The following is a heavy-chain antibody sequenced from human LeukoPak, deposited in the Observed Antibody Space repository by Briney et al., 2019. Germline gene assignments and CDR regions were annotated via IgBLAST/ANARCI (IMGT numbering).Heavy chain of an antibody. Sequence: SETLSLTCTVSGGSISSSSYYWGWIRQPPGKGLEWIGSIYYSGSTYYNPSLKSRVTISVDTSKNQFSLKLSSVTAADTAVYYCARHFLGYRSGGSCLNWFDPWGQGTLVTVSS. CDR2: IYYSGST. D-gene: IGHD2-15*01. V-gene: IGHV4-39*01. CDR1: GGSISSSSYY. CDR3: ARHFLGYRSGGSCLNWFDP. J-gene: IGHJ5*02.